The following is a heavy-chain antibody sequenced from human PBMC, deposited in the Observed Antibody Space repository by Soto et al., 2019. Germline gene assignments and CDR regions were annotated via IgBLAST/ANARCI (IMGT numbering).Heavy chain of an antibody. V-gene: IGHV1-69*13. Sequence: SVKVSCKASGGTFSTYAISWVRQAPGQGLDWMGGIIPIFGTGNYAQKFQGRVTITADESTSTAYMDLSSLRSEDTAVYYCARARGYSYGPYYYYYGLDVWGQGTTVTVSS. CDR1: GGTFSTYA. D-gene: IGHD5-18*01. CDR2: IIPIFGTG. J-gene: IGHJ6*02. CDR3: ARARGYSYGPYYYYYGLDV.